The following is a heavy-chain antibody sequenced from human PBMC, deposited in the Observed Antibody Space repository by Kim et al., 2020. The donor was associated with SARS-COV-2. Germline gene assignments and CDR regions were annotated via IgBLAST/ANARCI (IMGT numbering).Heavy chain of an antibody. V-gene: IGHV1-46*01. J-gene: IGHJ3*02. CDR3: ARGGVVPAARDAFDI. Sequence: QKFQGRVTMTRDTSTSTVYMELSSLRSEDTAVYYCARGGVVPAARDAFDIWGQGTMVTVSS. D-gene: IGHD2-2*01.